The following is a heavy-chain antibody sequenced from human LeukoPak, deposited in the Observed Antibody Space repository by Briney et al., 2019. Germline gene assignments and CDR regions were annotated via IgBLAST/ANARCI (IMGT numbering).Heavy chain of an antibody. J-gene: IGHJ4*02. CDR3: AYGSGSYYHFDY. V-gene: IGHV3-48*03. CDR1: GFTFSSYE. CDR2: ISSSGSTI. Sequence: GGSLRLSCAASGFTFSSYEMNWVRQAPGKGLEWVSYISSSGSTIYYADSVKGRFTISRDNAKNSLYLQMSSLRAEDTAVYYCAYGSGSYYHFDYWGQGTLVTVSS. D-gene: IGHD3-10*01.